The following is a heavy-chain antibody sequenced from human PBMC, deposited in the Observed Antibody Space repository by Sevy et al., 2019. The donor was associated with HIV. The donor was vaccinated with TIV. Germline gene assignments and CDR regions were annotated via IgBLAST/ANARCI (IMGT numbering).Heavy chain of an antibody. CDR2: ISGSGGSK. Sequence: GGSLRLSCAASGFTFSSYAMSWVRQAPGKGLEWVSAISGSGGSKYYADSVKGRFTISRDNSKNTLYLQMNSLMAEDMAVYYCAEDFPTYYDYVWGSFDYWGQGTLVTVSS. CDR1: GFTFSSYA. CDR3: AEDFPTYYDYVWGSFDY. D-gene: IGHD3-16*01. V-gene: IGHV3-23*01. J-gene: IGHJ4*02.